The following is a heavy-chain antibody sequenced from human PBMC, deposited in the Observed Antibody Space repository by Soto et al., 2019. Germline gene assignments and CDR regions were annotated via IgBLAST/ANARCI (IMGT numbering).Heavy chain of an antibody. D-gene: IGHD3-22*01. CDR3: ARALPHYYDSSGLIDY. CDR1: GGSISSGDYY. CDR2: IYYSGST. V-gene: IGHV4-30-4*01. J-gene: IGHJ4*02. Sequence: KASETLSLTCTVSGGSISSGDYYWSWIRQPPGKGLEWIGYIYYSGSTYYNPSLKSRVTISVDTSKNQFSLKLSSVTAADTAVYYCARALPHYYDSSGLIDYWGQGTLVTVSS.